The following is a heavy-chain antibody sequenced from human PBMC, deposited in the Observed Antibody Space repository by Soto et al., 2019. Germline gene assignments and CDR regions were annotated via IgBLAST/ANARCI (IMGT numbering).Heavy chain of an antibody. CDR2: ISSSSSYI. V-gene: IGHV3-21*01. Sequence: GGSLRLSCAASGFTFSSYSMNWVRQAPGKGLEWVSSISSSSSYIYYADSVKGRFTISRDNAKNSLYLQMNSLRAEDTAVYYCARDNWNQFDVFGIWGQGTMVTVSS. CDR1: GFTFSSYS. J-gene: IGHJ3*02. CDR3: ARDNWNQFDVFGI. D-gene: IGHD1-20*01.